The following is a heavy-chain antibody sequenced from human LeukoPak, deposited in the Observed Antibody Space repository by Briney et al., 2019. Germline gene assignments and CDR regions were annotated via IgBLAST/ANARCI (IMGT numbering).Heavy chain of an antibody. D-gene: IGHD6-19*01. CDR3: ARDFAGVAGIYYYYAMDV. CDR1: GFXFSSYE. V-gene: IGHV3-48*03. Sequence: GGSLRLSCAASGFXFSSYEMNWVRQAPGKGLEWVSYISSSGSTIYYADSVKGRFTISRDNAKNSLYLQMISLRAEDTAVYYCARDFAGVAGIYYYYAMDVWGQGTTVTVSS. J-gene: IGHJ6*02. CDR2: ISSSGSTI.